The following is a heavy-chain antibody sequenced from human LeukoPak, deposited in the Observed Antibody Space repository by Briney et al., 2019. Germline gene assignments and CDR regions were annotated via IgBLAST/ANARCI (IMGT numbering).Heavy chain of an antibody. D-gene: IGHD3-10*02. CDR2: ISSSGSTI. CDR3: AELGITMIGGV. V-gene: IGHV3-48*03. Sequence: PGGSLRLSCAASGFIFSSYEMNWVRQAPGKGLEWLSYISSSGSTIYYADSVKGRFTISRDNAKNSLYLQMNSLRAEDTAVYYCAELGITMIGGVWGKGTTVTISS. CDR1: GFIFSSYE. J-gene: IGHJ6*04.